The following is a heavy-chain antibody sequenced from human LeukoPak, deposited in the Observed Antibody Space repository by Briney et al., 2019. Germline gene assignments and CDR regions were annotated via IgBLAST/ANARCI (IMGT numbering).Heavy chain of an antibody. CDR1: GGTFSSYA. CDR2: IIPIFGTA. Sequence: GSSVKVSCKASGGTFSSYAISWVRQAPGQGLEWMGGIIPIFGTANYAQKFQGRVTITADESTSTAYMELSSLRAEDTAVYYCASIAARRWYSYGYRDYWGQGTLVTVSS. J-gene: IGHJ4*02. V-gene: IGHV1-69*01. D-gene: IGHD5-18*01. CDR3: ASIAARRWYSYGYRDY.